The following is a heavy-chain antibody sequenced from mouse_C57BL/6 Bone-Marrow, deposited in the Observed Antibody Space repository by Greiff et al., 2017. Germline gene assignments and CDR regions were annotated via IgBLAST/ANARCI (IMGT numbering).Heavy chain of an antibody. CDR3: SRQVTTVLATKYFDV. CDR1: GFTFSSYT. CDR2: ISGGGGNT. V-gene: IGHV5-9*01. J-gene: IGHJ1*03. Sequence: EVMLVESGGGLVKPGGSLKLSCAASGFTFSSYTMSWVRQTPEKRLQWVAAISGGGGNTYYPDCVKGRFTISRDNDKNILNRQMSSMRSEDTALYNCSRQVTTVLATKYFDVWGTGTTVTVSS. D-gene: IGHD1-1*01.